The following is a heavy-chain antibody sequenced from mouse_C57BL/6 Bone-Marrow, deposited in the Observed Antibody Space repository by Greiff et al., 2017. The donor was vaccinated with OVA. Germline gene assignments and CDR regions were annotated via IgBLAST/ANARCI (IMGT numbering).Heavy chain of an antibody. V-gene: IGHV14-4*01. CDR3: TTTVVATGYYAMDY. D-gene: IGHD1-1*01. CDR1: GFNIKDDY. Sequence: VQLKQSGAELVRPGASVKLSCTASGFNIKDDYMHWVKQRPEQGLEWIGWIDPENGDTEYASKFQGKATITADTSSNTAYLQLSSLTSEDTAVYYCTTTVVATGYYAMDYWGQGTSVTVSS. J-gene: IGHJ4*01. CDR2: IDPENGDT.